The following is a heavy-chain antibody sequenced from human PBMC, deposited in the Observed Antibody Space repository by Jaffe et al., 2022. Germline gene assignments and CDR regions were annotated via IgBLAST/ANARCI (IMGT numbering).Heavy chain of an antibody. CDR3: ARDMGTYDFWSGYKSNSMDV. D-gene: IGHD3-3*01. CDR2: ISSSSSTI. J-gene: IGHJ6*04. CDR1: GFTFSSYS. V-gene: IGHV3-48*01. Sequence: EVQLVESGGGLVQPGGSLRLSCAASGFTFSSYSMNWVRQAPGKGLEWVSYISSSSSTIYYADSVKGRFTISRDNAKNSLYLQMNSLRAEDTAVYYCARDMGTYDFWSGYKSNSMDVWGKGTTVTVSS.